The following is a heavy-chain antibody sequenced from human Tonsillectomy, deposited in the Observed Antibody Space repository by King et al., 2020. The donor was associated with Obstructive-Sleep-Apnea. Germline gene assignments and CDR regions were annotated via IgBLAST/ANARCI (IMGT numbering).Heavy chain of an antibody. V-gene: IGHV4-34*01. D-gene: IGHD2-2*01. CDR1: AGSFSSSY. CDR2: VNHSGSS. CDR3: ARVEEGGSIRGYGMDV. Sequence: VQLQQWGAGLLKPSETLSLTCAVYAGSFSSSYWSWIRQPPGKGREWIGDVNHSGSSNCSPLLQSRVIISVDTSKNQFSLRLSAVTAADTAVYYCARVEEGGSIRGYGMDVWGQGTTVTVSS. J-gene: IGHJ6*02.